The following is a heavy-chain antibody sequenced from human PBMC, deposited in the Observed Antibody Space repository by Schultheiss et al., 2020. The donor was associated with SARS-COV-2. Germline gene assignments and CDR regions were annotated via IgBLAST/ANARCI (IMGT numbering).Heavy chain of an antibody. CDR1: GFTFSTYW. D-gene: IGHD2-2*02. CDR2: IKQDGSEK. Sequence: GESLKISCAASGFTFSTYWMSWVRQAPGKGLEWVANIKQDGSEKYYVDSVKGRFTISRDNAKNSLYLQMNSLRAEDTAVYYCARGTVVVPAAIVLYTKRYGMDVWGQGTTVTVSS. V-gene: IGHV3-7*01. J-gene: IGHJ6*02. CDR3: ARGTVVVPAAIVLYTKRYGMDV.